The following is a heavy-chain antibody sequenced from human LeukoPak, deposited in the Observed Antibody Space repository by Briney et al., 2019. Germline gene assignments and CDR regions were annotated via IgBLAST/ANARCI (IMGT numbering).Heavy chain of an antibody. CDR2: ISYDGSNK. CDR1: GFTFSSHA. Sequence: GGSLRLSCAASGFTFSSHAMTWVRQAPGRGLEWVAVISYDGSNKYYADSVKGRFTISRDNSKNTLYLQMNSLRAEDTAVYYCAKEVGVAAAGTSEPHQDAFDIWGQGTMVTVSS. D-gene: IGHD6-13*01. CDR3: AKEVGVAAAGTSEPHQDAFDI. V-gene: IGHV3-30-3*01. J-gene: IGHJ3*02.